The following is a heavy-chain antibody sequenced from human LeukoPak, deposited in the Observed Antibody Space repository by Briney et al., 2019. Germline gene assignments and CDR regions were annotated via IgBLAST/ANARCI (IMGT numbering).Heavy chain of an antibody. V-gene: IGHV5-10-1*01. CDR1: GYSFTSYW. J-gene: IGHJ6*02. Sequence: GESLKISCKGSGYSFTSYWISWVRQMPGKGLEWMGRIDPSDSYTNYSPSFQGHVTISTDKSISTAYLQWSSLKASDTAVYYCARHVCSGSSCYYGMDVWGQGTTVTVSS. CDR3: ARHVCSGSSCYYGMDV. CDR2: IDPSDSYT. D-gene: IGHD2-15*01.